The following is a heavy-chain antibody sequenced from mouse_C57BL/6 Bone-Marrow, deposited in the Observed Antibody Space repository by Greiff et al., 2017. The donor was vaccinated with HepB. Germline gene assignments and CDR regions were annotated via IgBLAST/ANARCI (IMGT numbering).Heavy chain of an antibody. D-gene: IGHD2-10*01. V-gene: IGHV14-4*01. Sequence: VQLQQSGAELVRPGASVKLSCTASGFNIKDDYMHWVKQRPEQGLEWIGWIDPENGDTEYASKFQGKATITADTSSNTAYLQLSSRTSEDTAVYYCTSYWGAYWGQGTLVTVSA. J-gene: IGHJ3*01. CDR3: TSYWGAY. CDR2: IDPENGDT. CDR1: GFNIKDDY.